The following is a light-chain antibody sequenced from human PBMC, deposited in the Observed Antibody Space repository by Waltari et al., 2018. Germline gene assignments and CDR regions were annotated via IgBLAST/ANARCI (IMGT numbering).Light chain of an antibody. Sequence: DIQMTQSPSSLSASVGDRVTITCRASQSISSYLNWYQQKPGKAPKLLIYAASSLQSGVPSRFSGSGPGTDFTLTISSLQPEDFAIYYRQQSYSTPWTFGQGTTVDIK. J-gene: IGKJ1*01. V-gene: IGKV1-39*01. CDR2: AAS. CDR3: QQSYSTPWT. CDR1: QSISSY.